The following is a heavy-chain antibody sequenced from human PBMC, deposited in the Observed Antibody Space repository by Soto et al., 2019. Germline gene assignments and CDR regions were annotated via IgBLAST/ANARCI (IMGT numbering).Heavy chain of an antibody. CDR1: GFTFGNYA. J-gene: IGHJ4*02. CDR3: AKKSLGSITLPALYCFDY. D-gene: IGHD7-27*01. Sequence: EVQLLESGGGLVQPGGSLRLSCAASGFTFGNYAFSWVRQAPGKGLGWVSVISGGGDATYYPDSVKGRFTTSRDNSKNTVYLQMNRLRAEDTAVYYCAKKSLGSITLPALYCFDYWGQGTRVTVSS. V-gene: IGHV3-23*01. CDR2: ISGGGDAT.